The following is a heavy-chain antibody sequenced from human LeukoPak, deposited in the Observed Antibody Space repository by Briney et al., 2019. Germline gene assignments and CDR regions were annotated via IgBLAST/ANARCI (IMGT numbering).Heavy chain of an antibody. CDR1: GGSFSGYY. CDR3: ARRGYSSSNRFDY. V-gene: IGHV4-34*01. CDR2: INHSGST. J-gene: IGHJ4*02. Sequence: PSETLSLTCAVYGGSFSGYYWSWIRQPPGKGLEWIGEINHSGSTNYNPSLKSRVTISVDTSKNQFSLKLSSVTAADTAVYYCARRGYSSSNRFDYWGQGTLVTVSS. D-gene: IGHD6-6*01.